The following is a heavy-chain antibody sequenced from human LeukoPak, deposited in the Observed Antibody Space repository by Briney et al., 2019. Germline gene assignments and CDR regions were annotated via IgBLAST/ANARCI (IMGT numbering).Heavy chain of an antibody. CDR2: IYTSGST. V-gene: IGHV4-4*07. CDR1: GDSISTYY. D-gene: IGHD2-15*01. J-gene: IGHJ2*01. Sequence: SETLSLTCTVSGDSISTYYWSWIRQPAGKGLEWIGRIYTSGSTNYNHSLKSRVNMSVDTSKKQFSLKMTSVTAADTAVYYCARGGGYCSGSSCFFPYFDLWGRGTLVTVSS. CDR3: ARGGGYCSGSSCFFPYFDL.